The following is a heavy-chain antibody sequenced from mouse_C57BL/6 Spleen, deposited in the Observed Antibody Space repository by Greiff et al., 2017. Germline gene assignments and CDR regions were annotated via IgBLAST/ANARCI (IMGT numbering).Heavy chain of an antibody. CDR1: GYAFTNYL. D-gene: IGHD3-2*02. V-gene: IGHV1-54*01. CDR2: INPGSGGT. J-gene: IGHJ2*01. CDR3: ARVHSSGPPFDY. Sequence: VKLQESGAELVRPGTSVKVSCKASGYAFTNYLIEWVKQRPGQGLEWIGVINPGSGGTNYNEKFKGKATLTADKSSSTAYMQLSSLTSEYSAVYFCARVHSSGPPFDYWAKAPLSQSPQ.